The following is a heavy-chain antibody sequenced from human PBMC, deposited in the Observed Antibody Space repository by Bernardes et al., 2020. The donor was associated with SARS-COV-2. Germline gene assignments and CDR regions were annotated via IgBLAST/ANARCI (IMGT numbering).Heavy chain of an antibody. V-gene: IGHV3-23*01. CDR2: IPCNGDNT. CDR3: AKRTFGVELLHAFDI. J-gene: IGHJ3*02. CDR1: GISFSNYA. D-gene: IGHD1-26*01. Sequence: GRSLRLSCVASGISFSNYAMSWVRQAPGRGRDWVSVIPCNGDNTYYADSVKGRFTISRDNSQNTLYLQMNSLRAEDTAIYYCAKRTFGVELLHAFDIWGQGTMVTVSS.